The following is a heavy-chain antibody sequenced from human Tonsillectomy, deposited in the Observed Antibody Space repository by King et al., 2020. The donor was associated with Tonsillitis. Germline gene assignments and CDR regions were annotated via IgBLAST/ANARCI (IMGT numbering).Heavy chain of an antibody. CDR1: GFTFSNYW. J-gene: IGHJ4*02. CDR3: ARQGSWCFNF. D-gene: IGHD1-26*01. Sequence: QLVQSGGGLVHPGGSLRLSCAASGFTFSNYWIGWFRRAPAKGLEWVANIKKDGSTPYYEDSVKGRFTISRDNAKNSVYLQMNSLRAEDTAVYYCARQGSWCFNFWGQGNLVTVFS. CDR2: IKKDGSTP. V-gene: IGHV3-7*01.